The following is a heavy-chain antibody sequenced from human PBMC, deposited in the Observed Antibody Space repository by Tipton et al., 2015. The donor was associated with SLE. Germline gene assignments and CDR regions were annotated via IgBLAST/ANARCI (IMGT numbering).Heavy chain of an antibody. J-gene: IGHJ2*01. CDR3: ARGDYYDLVAHWYFDL. CDR2: IYHSGST. V-gene: IGHV4-31*03. Sequence: TLSLTCTVSGGSISSGGYYWSWIRQHPGKGLEWIGYIYHSGSTYYNPSLKSRVTISVDTSKNQFSLKLSSVTAADTAVYYCARGDYYDLVAHWYFDLWGRGTLVTVSS. CDR1: GGSISSGGYY. D-gene: IGHD3-22*01.